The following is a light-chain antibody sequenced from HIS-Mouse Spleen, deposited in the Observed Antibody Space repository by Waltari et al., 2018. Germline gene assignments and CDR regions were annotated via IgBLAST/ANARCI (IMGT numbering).Light chain of an antibody. CDR3: MQALQTPPT. V-gene: IGKV2-28*01. CDR2: LGS. Sequence: DIVLTYSPLSLPVTRGQPPPISSRSRQSLLHSNGYNYLDWYLQKPGQSPQLLIYLGSNRASGVPDRFSGSGSGTDFTLKISRVEAEDVGVYYCMQALQTPPTFGQGTKVEIK. J-gene: IGKJ1*01. CDR1: QSLLHSNGYNY.